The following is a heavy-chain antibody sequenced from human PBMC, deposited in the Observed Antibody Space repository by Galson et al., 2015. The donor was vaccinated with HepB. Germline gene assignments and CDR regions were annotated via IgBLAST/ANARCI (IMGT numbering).Heavy chain of an antibody. J-gene: IGHJ4*02. CDR1: GFTFTSYA. Sequence: SVKVSCKASGFTFTSYAIHWVRQASGQRLEWMGWVNAANGDTEYSQKFQGRVTITRDPSASTGYMELSSLRSEGTAVYYCARAYWGGHNYGRRPFDSWGQGTLVTVSS. D-gene: IGHD2-21*01. CDR3: ARAYWGGHNYGRRPFDS. CDR2: VNAANGDT. V-gene: IGHV1-3*01.